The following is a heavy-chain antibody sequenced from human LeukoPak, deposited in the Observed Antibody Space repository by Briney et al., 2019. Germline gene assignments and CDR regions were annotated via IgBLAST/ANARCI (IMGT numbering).Heavy chain of an antibody. Sequence: ASVKVSCKASGGSFSSYAISWVRQAPGQGLEWMGGIIPIFGTANYAQKFQGRVTITADESTSTAYTELSSLRSEDTAVYYCARGNPYCSSTSCWTEAFDIWGQGTMFTVSS. D-gene: IGHD2-2*01. J-gene: IGHJ3*02. CDR3: ARGNPYCSSTSCWTEAFDI. CDR1: GGSFSSYA. CDR2: IIPIFGTA. V-gene: IGHV1-69*01.